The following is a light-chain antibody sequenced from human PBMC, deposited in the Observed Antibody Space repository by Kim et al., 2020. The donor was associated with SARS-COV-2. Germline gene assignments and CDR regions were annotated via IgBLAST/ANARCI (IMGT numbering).Light chain of an antibody. CDR2: YDS. V-gene: IGLV3-21*01. CDR3: QVWDSSSVV. CDR1: NIGDKS. Sequence: SYELTQPPSVSVAPGQTATVHCGGDNIGDKSVYWYQQKPGQAPVLVIYYDSDRPSGIPERFSGSNSRNTAALTISGVEAGDEGDFYCQVWDSSSVVFGGG. J-gene: IGLJ2*01.